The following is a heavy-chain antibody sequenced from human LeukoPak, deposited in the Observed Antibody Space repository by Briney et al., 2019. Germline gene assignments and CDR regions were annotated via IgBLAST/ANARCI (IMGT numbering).Heavy chain of an antibody. Sequence: NASETLSLTCTVSGYSISSGYYWGWIRQPPGKGLEWIGSIYHSGSTHYNPSLKSRVTISVDTSKNQFSLKLSSVTAADTAVYYCARDEYSSSSDSSTDYWGQGTLVTVSS. CDR3: ARDEYSSSSDSSTDY. J-gene: IGHJ4*02. CDR2: IYHSGST. D-gene: IGHD6-6*01. CDR1: GYSISSGYY. V-gene: IGHV4-38-2*02.